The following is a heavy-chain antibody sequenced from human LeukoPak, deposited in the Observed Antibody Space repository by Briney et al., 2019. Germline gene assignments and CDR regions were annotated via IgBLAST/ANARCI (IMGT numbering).Heavy chain of an antibody. J-gene: IGHJ4*02. V-gene: IGHV1-46*01. Sequence: AASVKVSCKASGYTFTSYYMHWVRQAPGQGLEWMGIINPSGGSTSYAQKFQGRVTMTRDTSTSTVYMELSSLRSEDTAVYYCARGDYVPELEYYFDYWGQGTLVTVSS. CDR1: GYTFTSYY. CDR2: INPSGGST. CDR3: ARGDYVPELEYYFDY. D-gene: IGHD3-16*01.